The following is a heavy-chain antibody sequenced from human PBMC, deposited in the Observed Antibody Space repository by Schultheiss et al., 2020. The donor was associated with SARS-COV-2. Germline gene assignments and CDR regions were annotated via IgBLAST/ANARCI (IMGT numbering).Heavy chain of an antibody. CDR2: INHSGST. Sequence: SETLSLTCAVYGGSFSGYYWSWIRKPPGKGLEWIGEINHSGSTNYNPSLKSRVTISVDTSKNQFSLKLSSVTAADTAVYYCARGGRSGCSSASCYTKPYYYYCYYMNVCGKGTTVTVSS. V-gene: IGHV4-34*01. CDR3: ARGGRSGCSSASCYTKPYYYYCYYMNV. D-gene: IGHD2-2*02. J-gene: IGHJ6*03. CDR1: GGSFSGYY.